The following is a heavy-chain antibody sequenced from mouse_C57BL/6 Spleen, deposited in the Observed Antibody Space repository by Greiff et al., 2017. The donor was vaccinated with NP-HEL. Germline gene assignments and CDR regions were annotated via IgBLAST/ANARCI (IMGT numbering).Heavy chain of an antibody. V-gene: IGHV5-4*03. CDR2: ISDGGSYT. CDR3: ARTTVVAMDAMDY. J-gene: IGHJ4*01. D-gene: IGHD1-1*01. CDR1: GFTFSSYA. Sequence: EVKVVESGGGLVKPGGSLKLSCAASGFTFSSYAMSWVRQTPEKRLEWVATISDGGSYTYYPDNVKGRFTISRDNAKNNLYLQMSHLKSEDTAMYYCARTTVVAMDAMDYWGQGTSVTVSS.